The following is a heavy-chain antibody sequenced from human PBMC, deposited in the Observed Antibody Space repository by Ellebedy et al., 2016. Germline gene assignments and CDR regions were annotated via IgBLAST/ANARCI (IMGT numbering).Heavy chain of an antibody. D-gene: IGHD6-13*01. Sequence: SETLSLTXTVSGGSIGSYNSYWAWIRQSPGKGLEWIASIFYSGKTYYNSSLKSRVTISVDTSNNQFSLRLTSVTAADTAVYYCAREVRWYGQLNTFYSAGMDVWGQGTTVIVSS. CDR2: IFYSGKT. CDR1: GGSIGSYNSY. CDR3: AREVRWYGQLNTFYSAGMDV. J-gene: IGHJ6*02. V-gene: IGHV4-39*02.